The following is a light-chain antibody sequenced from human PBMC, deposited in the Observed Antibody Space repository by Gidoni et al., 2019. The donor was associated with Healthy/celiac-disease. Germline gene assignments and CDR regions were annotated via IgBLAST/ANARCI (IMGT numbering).Light chain of an antibody. CDR2: GAS. Sequence: EIVMTQAPSTLSVSPGERATLSCRASQSVSSNLAWYQQKPGQAPRLLIYGASTRATGIPDRFSGSGSGTEFTLTISSLQFEDFAFYYCQQYNNWPSCSFGQGTKLETK. V-gene: IGKV3-15*01. CDR1: QSVSSN. CDR3: QQYNNWPSCS. J-gene: IGKJ2*04.